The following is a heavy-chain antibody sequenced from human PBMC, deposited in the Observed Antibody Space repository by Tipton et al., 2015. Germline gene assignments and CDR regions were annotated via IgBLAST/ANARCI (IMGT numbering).Heavy chain of an antibody. CDR2: ISYTGNT. V-gene: IGHV4-61*01. CDR3: ARDLEHGMDV. Sequence: TLSLTCNVSGYSLSTGHCWGWVRLSPGKGLEWIGYISYTGNTHYNTSLKSRVTISLDTSKNQFSLTVNSVTAADTAVYYCARDLEHGMDVWGQGTTVTVSS. CDR1: GYSLSTGHC. D-gene: IGHD5-24*01. J-gene: IGHJ6*02.